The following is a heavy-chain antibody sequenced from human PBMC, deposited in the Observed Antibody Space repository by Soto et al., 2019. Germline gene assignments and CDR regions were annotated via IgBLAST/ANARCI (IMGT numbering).Heavy chain of an antibody. V-gene: IGHV4-31*03. CDR3: ASYYGDYGWYFDY. CDR1: GGSISSGGYY. D-gene: IGHD4-17*01. J-gene: IGHJ4*02. Sequence: SETLSLTCTVSGGSISSGGYYWSWIRQHPGKGLEWIGYIYYSGSTYYNPSLKSRVTISVDTSKNQFSLKLSSVTAADTAVYYCASYYGDYGWYFDYWGQGTLVTVSS. CDR2: IYYSGST.